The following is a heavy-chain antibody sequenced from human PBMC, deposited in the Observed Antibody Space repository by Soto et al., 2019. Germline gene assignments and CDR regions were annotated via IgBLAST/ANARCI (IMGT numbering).Heavy chain of an antibody. J-gene: IGHJ4*02. D-gene: IGHD4-17*01. Sequence: GGSLRLSCAASGFTFSDYYMSWIRQAPGKGLEWVSYISSSSSYTNYADSVKGRFTISRDNAKNSLYLQMNSLRAEDTAVYYCAREWSYGGNAYYFDYWGQGTLVTVSS. V-gene: IGHV3-11*05. CDR1: GFTFSDYY. CDR2: ISSSSSYT. CDR3: AREWSYGGNAYYFDY.